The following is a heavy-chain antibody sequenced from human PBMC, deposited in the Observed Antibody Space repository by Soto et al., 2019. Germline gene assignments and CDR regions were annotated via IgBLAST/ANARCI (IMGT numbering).Heavy chain of an antibody. CDR1: GDSISSSTYH. Sequence: SETLSLTCTVSGDSISSSTYHWGWIRQPPGKGLEWIGSIYYSGSTYYNPSLKSRVTISVDMSKNQFSLNLNSVTAADTAVYYCARHGRDSYGWVSSWGQGTLVTVSS. CDR3: ARHGRDSYGWVSS. J-gene: IGHJ4*02. CDR2: IYYSGST. D-gene: IGHD5-18*01. V-gene: IGHV4-39*01.